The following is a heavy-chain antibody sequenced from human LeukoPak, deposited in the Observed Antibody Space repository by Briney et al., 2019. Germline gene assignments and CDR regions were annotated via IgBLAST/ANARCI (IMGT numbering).Heavy chain of an antibody. CDR3: ARRGITYSSSFFEF. J-gene: IGHJ4*02. CDR1: GGSISGGKDF. CDR2: IFYSGST. V-gene: IGHV4-39*01. Sequence: PSGTLSLTCTVSGGSISGGKDFWGWIRQPPGKGLEWIGSIFYSGSTYYNPSLKSRVTISVDTSRNEFSLKVMSATVADTAVYYCARRGITYSSSFFEFWGQGALVTVSS. D-gene: IGHD6-13*01.